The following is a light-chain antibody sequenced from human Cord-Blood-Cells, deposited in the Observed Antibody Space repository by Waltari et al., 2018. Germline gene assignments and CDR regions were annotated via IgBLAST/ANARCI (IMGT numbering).Light chain of an antibody. CDR3: QQRYSTPDT. Sequence: DIQMTQSPSSLSASVGDRVTITCRASQSISSYVNWYQQKPGKAPKLPIYAASSLQSGVPSRFSGSGSGTDFTLSISSLQPEDFATYYCQQRYSTPDTFGQGTKLEIK. CDR1: QSISSY. V-gene: IGKV1-39*01. CDR2: AAS. J-gene: IGKJ2*01.